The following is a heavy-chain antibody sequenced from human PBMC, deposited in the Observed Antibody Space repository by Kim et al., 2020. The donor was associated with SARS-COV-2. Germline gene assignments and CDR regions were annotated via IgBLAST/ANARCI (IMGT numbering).Heavy chain of an antibody. D-gene: IGHD1-26*01. Sequence: GGSLRLSCAASGFTFSNYWMHWVRQAPGKGLVWVSHLNNDGSSTTYADSVKGRFTISRDNAKNTLYLQMNSLRAEDTAVYYCARAFSGTYRFDYWGQGTLVTVSS. CDR3: ARAFSGTYRFDY. CDR1: GFTFSNYW. J-gene: IGHJ4*02. V-gene: IGHV3-74*01. CDR2: LNNDGSST.